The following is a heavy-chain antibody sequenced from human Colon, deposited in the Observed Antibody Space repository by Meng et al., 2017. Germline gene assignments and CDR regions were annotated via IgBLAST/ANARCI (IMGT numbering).Heavy chain of an antibody. CDR2: IYYSGST. V-gene: IGHV4-31*03. CDR1: GGSISSGGFY. D-gene: IGHD4-17*01. Sequence: QVQLQGLGPGLVKPSQTLSLTCTVSGGSISSGGFYWSWIRQHPGKGLEWIGYIYYSGSTYYNPSLRSRVAISIDTSKNQFSLKLTSVTAADTAVYFCARTNYGDYNWFDPWGQGTLVTVSS. J-gene: IGHJ5*02. CDR3: ARTNYGDYNWFDP.